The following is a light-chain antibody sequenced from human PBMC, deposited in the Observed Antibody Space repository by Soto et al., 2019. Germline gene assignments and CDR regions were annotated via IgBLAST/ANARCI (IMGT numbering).Light chain of an antibody. Sequence: QSALTQPASVSGSPGQSITISCTGSSSDVGGYDYVSWYQHHPGKAPKLMIHDVSNRPSGVSNRFSGSKSGNTASLTISGLQAEDVADYYCSSYTSSSTPYVFGTGTNVTVL. J-gene: IGLJ1*01. CDR3: SSYTSSSTPYV. CDR1: SSDVGGYDY. CDR2: DVS. V-gene: IGLV2-14*03.